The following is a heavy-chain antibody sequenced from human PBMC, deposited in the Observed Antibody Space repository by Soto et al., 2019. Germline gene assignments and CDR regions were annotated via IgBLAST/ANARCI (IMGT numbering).Heavy chain of an antibody. D-gene: IGHD6-19*01. V-gene: IGHV3-7*05. Sequence: GGSLRLSCAASGFTFSSYWMSWVRQAPGKGLEWVANIKQDGSEKYYVDSVKGRFTISRDNSKNTLYLQMNSLRAEDTAVYYCATNERDSSGWYVYGMDVWGQGTTVTVSS. J-gene: IGHJ6*02. CDR1: GFTFSSYW. CDR2: IKQDGSEK. CDR3: ATNERDSSGWYVYGMDV.